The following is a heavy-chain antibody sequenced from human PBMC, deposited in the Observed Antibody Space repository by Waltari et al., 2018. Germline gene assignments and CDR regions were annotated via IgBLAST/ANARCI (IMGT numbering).Heavy chain of an antibody. Sequence: QLQLRESGPGLLKPSETLSLTCSVSGDSIGSGYYYWGWIRQAPGKGLEWIGSIYFAGSTYYNPALKSQLTISVDTSKNQFSLNLSSVTAADTAVYYCARDRGLRGGYDSWGQGTLVTVSS. D-gene: IGHD5-12*01. V-gene: IGHV4-39*07. J-gene: IGHJ5*02. CDR3: ARDRGLRGGYDS. CDR2: IYFAGST. CDR1: GDSIGSGYYY.